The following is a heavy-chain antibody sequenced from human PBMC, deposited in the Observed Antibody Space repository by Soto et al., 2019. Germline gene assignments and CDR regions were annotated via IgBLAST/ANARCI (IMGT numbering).Heavy chain of an antibody. CDR1: GGSISSGGYS. CDR3: ARADGSSALALNY. CDR2: IYHSGST. D-gene: IGHD6-25*01. V-gene: IGHV4-30-2*01. J-gene: IGHJ4*02. Sequence: SETLSLTCAVSGGSISSGGYSWSWIRQPPGKGLEWIGYIYHSGSTYYNPSLKSRVTISVDRSKNQFSLKLSSVTAVDTAVYYCARADGSSALALNYWGQGTLVTVSS.